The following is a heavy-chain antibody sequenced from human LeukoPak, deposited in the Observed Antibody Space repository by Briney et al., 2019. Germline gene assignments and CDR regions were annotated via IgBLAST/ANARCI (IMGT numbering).Heavy chain of an antibody. CDR1: GFTFSTYA. CDR2: FSYDGSTK. CDR3: ARAKEGLSDFDYLFYY. D-gene: IGHD5-12*01. J-gene: IGHJ4*02. Sequence: PGGSLRLSCAASGFTFSTYAMHWVRQAPGKGLEWVALFSYDGSTKYYADSVKGRFTISRDNSKKSLYLQMNSLRAEDTAVYYCARAKEGLSDFDYLFYYGGRGTRVTVS. V-gene: IGHV3-30-3*01.